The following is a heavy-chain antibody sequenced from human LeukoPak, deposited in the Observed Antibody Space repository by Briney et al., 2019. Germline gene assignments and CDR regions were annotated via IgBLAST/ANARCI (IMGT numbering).Heavy chain of an antibody. CDR1: GGTFSSYA. V-gene: IGHV1-69*06. CDR2: IIPIFGTA. J-gene: IGHJ6*04. Sequence: ASVNVSCKASGGTFSSYAISWVRQAPGQGLEWMGGIIPIFGTANYAQKFQGRVTITADKSTSTAYMELSSLRSEDTAVYYCARKRPPGDGMDVWGKGTTVTVSS. CDR3: ARKRPPGDGMDV.